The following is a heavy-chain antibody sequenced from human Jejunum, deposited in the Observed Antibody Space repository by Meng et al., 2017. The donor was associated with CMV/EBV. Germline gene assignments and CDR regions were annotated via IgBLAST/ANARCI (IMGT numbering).Heavy chain of an antibody. CDR3: AAGFNRADY. D-gene: IGHD1-14*01. J-gene: IGHJ4*02. V-gene: IGHV3-74*01. Sequence: SCAASVFTFSSYWMHWVRQAPGKGLLCVARISTDGNSATYADSVKGRCTISRDNAKNTLYLQMSNLRAEDTAVYYCAAGFNRADYWGQGTLVTVSS. CDR2: ISTDGNSA. CDR1: VFTFSSYW.